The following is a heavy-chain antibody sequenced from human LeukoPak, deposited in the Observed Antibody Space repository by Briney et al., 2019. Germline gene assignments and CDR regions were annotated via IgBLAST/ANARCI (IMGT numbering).Heavy chain of an antibody. J-gene: IGHJ3*02. CDR2: ISYDGSKK. V-gene: IGHV3-30*04. CDR1: GFTFTNYA. D-gene: IGHD3-22*01. CDR3: AREATYYYDSSGSTHLLGAAFDI. Sequence: RGGSLRLSCAASGFTFTNYAMHWVRQAPGKGLERVARISYDGSKKNYADSVKGRFTISRDTSKNTLYLQMNSLRSEDTAVYYCAREATYYYDSSGSTHLLGAAFDIWGQGTMVTVSS.